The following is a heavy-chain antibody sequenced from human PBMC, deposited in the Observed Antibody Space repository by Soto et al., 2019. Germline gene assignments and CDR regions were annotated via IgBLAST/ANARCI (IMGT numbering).Heavy chain of an antibody. D-gene: IGHD3-22*01. Sequence: GGSLRLSCAASGVIFSNAWINWVRQAPGGGLEWVGRIKSKVNGATTDFAAPVKGRFAISRDDSRHIVYLQMNSLRIEDTAVYYCTTDSYSTMLVVRFDYSGHGTPVTVSS. CDR1: GVIFSNAW. J-gene: IGHJ4*01. CDR3: TTDSYSTMLVVRFDY. CDR2: IKSKVNGATT. V-gene: IGHV3-15*07.